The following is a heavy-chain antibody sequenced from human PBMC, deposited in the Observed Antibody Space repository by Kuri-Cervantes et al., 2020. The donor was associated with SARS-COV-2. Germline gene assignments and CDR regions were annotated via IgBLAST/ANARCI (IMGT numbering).Heavy chain of an antibody. V-gene: IGHV3-30*04. CDR2: ISYDGSNK. D-gene: IGHD5-18*01. Sequence: GGSLRLSCAASGFTFSSYAMHWVRQAPGKGMEWVAVISYDGSNKYYADSVKSRFTISRDNSKNTLYLQMNSLRAEDTAVYYCARSSGPGGIQLWLVPLDYWGQGTLVTVSS. CDR1: GFTFSSYA. CDR3: ARSSGPGGIQLWLVPLDY. J-gene: IGHJ4*02.